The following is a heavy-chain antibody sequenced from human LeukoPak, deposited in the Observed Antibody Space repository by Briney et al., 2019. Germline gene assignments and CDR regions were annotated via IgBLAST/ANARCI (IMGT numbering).Heavy chain of an antibody. CDR3: HITGTYSDFDY. D-gene: IGHD1-20*01. J-gene: IGHJ4*02. CDR1: GGSISSSSYY. CDR2: IYSGGST. Sequence: SSETLSLTCTVSGGSISSSSYYWGWVRQPPGKGLEWVSVIYSGGSTYYADSVKGRFTISRDNSKNTLYLQMNSLRAEDTAVYYCHITGTYSDFDYWGQGTLVTVSS. V-gene: IGHV3-53*01.